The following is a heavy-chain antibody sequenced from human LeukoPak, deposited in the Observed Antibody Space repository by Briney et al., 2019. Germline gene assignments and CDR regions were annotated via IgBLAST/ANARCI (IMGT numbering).Heavy chain of an antibody. CDR1: GASIDSYY. J-gene: IGHJ3*02. D-gene: IGHD1-26*01. CDR2: IYYFEGP. CDR3: ARRGGSPLGAFDI. V-gene: IGHV4-59*08. Sequence: TSETLSLTCTVSGASIDSYYWSWIRQSPGKGLEWIGHIYYFEGPNYNPSLKSRVTISVDTSKNQFSLRLTSVTAADTAMYYCARRGGSPLGAFDIWGQGTVVTVS.